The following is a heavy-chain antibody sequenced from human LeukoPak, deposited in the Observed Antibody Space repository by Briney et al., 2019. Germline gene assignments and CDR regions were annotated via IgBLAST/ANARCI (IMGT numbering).Heavy chain of an antibody. CDR1: GFTFSSYA. Sequence: PGGSLRLSCAASGFTFSSYAMSWVRQAPGRGLEWVLTISGSGGTTYYADSVEGQFTISRDNSKNTVSLQMNSLRAEDTAIYYCAKSVSPGGYVGTLYFFDDWGQGTLVTVSS. V-gene: IGHV3-23*01. J-gene: IGHJ4*02. CDR3: AKSVSPGGYVGTLYFFDD. CDR2: ISGSGGTT. D-gene: IGHD1-26*01.